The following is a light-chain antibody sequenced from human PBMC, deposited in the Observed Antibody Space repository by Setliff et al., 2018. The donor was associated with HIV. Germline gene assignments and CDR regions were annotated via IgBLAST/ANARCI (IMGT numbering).Light chain of an antibody. V-gene: IGLV2-8*01. Sequence: QSALTQPPSASGSPGQSVTISCTGTSSDVGGYNYVSWYQQYPGKAPKLMIYDVSKRPSGVPDRFSVSKSGNTASLTVSGLQAEDEADYYCTSYTPITTLVLFGGGTKVTVL. J-gene: IGLJ2*01. CDR3: TSYTPITTLVL. CDR2: DVS. CDR1: SSDVGGYNY.